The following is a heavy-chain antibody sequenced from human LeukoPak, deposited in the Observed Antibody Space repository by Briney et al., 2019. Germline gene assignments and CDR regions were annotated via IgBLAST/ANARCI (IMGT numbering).Heavy chain of an antibody. CDR2: FSDSGGRA. CDR3: AREYDLLTAYYTDLGY. CDR1: GITLSNYG. D-gene: IGHD3-9*01. J-gene: IGHJ4*02. V-gene: IGHV3-23*01. Sequence: GGSLRLSCAVSGITLSNYGMSWVRQAPGKGLEWVAVFSDSGGRANYADSVKGRFTISRDNPKNTLYLQMNSLRAEDTAVYYCAREYDLLTAYYTDLGYWGQRTLVTVSS.